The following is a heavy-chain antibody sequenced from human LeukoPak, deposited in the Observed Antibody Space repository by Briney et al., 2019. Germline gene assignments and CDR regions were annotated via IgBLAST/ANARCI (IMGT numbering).Heavy chain of an antibody. D-gene: IGHD3-22*01. CDR1: GFTFSSYG. CDR3: ARIHSLYYYDSSGYGAFDI. Sequence: GGSLRLSCAASGFTFSSYGMHWVRQAPGKGLEWVAVIWNDGSSKYYADSVKGRFTISRDNSKNTLYLQMNSLRAEDTAVYYCARIHSLYYYDSSGYGAFDIWGQGTMVTVSS. CDR2: IWNDGSSK. V-gene: IGHV3-33*01. J-gene: IGHJ3*02.